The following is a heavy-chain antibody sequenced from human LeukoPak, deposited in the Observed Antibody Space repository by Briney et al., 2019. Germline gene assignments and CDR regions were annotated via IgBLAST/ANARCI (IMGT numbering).Heavy chain of an antibody. V-gene: IGHV4-34*08. CDR1: GFTFSSYW. J-gene: IGHJ6*03. Sequence: PGGSLRLSCAASGFTFSSYWMSWVRQPPGKGLEWIGEINHSGSTNYNPSLKSRVTISVDTSKNQFSLKLSSVTAADTAVYYCARITFWSGYYYYYYYYMDVWGKGTTVTVSS. CDR2: INHSGST. CDR3: ARITFWSGYYYYYYYYMDV. D-gene: IGHD3-3*01.